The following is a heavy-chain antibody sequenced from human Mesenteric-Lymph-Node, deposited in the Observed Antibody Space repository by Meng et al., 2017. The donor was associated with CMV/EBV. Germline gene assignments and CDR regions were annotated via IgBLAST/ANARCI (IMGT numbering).Heavy chain of an antibody. J-gene: IGHJ4*02. V-gene: IGHV3-7*01. CDR2: IKQDGSEK. Sequence: GESLKISCAASGFTFSSYWMSWVRQAPGKGLEWVANIKQDGSEKYYVDSVKGRFTISRDNAKNSLYLQMNSLRAEDTAVYYCNGGVGEYFDWLSFDDWGQGTLVTVSS. CDR3: NGGVGEYFDWLSFDD. D-gene: IGHD3-9*01. CDR1: GFTFSSYW.